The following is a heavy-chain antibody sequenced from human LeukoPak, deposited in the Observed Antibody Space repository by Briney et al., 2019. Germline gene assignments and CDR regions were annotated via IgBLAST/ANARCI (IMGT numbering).Heavy chain of an antibody. J-gene: IGHJ5*02. CDR2: IYYSGST. Sequence: SETLSLTCTVSGGSISSGDYYWSWIRQPPGKGLEWIGYIYYSGSTYYNPSLESRVTISVDTSKNQFSLKLSSVTAADTAVYYCASTPYYGGWFDPWGQGTLVTVSS. CDR3: ASTPYYGGWFDP. D-gene: IGHD3-10*01. V-gene: IGHV4-30-4*02. CDR1: GGSISSGDYY.